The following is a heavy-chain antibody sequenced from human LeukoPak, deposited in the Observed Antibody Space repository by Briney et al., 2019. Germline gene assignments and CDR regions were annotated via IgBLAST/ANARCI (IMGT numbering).Heavy chain of an antibody. D-gene: IGHD3-22*01. V-gene: IGHV3-30*18. Sequence: GRSLRLSCAASGFTFSSYGMHWVRQAPGKGLEWVAVISYDGSNKYYADSVKGRFTISRDNSKNTLYLQMNSLRAEDTAVYYCAKTGLMRYYYDSSGYSHFDYWGREPWSPSPQ. CDR3: AKTGLMRYYYDSSGYSHFDY. CDR1: GFTFSSYG. J-gene: IGHJ4*02. CDR2: ISYDGSNK.